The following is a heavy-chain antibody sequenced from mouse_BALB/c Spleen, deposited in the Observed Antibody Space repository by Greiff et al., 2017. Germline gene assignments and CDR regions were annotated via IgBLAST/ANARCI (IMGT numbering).Heavy chain of an antibody. CDR1: GYTFTSYW. Sequence: VQLQQSGTVLARPGASVKMSCKASGYTFTSYWMHWVKQRPGQGLEWIGAIYPGNSDTSYNQKFKGKAKLTAVTSTSTAYMELSSLTNEDSAVYYCTRGVRRTDGLYYFDYWGQGTTLTVSS. V-gene: IGHV1-5*01. CDR2: IYPGNSDT. CDR3: TRGVRRTDGLYYFDY. D-gene: IGHD2-14*01. J-gene: IGHJ2*01.